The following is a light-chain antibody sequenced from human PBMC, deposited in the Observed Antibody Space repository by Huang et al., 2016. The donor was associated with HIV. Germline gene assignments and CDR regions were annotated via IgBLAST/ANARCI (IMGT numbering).Light chain of an antibody. CDR1: QSVSSK. CDR3: QQYNNWPRT. J-gene: IGKJ1*01. CDR2: AAS. V-gene: IGKV3-15*01. Sequence: EIVMTQYPATLSLSPGERATLSCRASQSVSSKLAWYQQKPGQAPRLLIYAASTRATGIPSRFSGSGSGTEFTLTISSLQSEDFAVYYCQQYNNWPRTFGQGTKVEIK.